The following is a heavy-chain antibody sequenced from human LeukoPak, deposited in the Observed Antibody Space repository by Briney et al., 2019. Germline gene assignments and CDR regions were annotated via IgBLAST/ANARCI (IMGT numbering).Heavy chain of an antibody. CDR3: ARHLFAYGDYPNWFDP. CDR2: IYSSGST. CDR1: GRSFSGYY. J-gene: IGHJ5*02. D-gene: IGHD4-17*01. Sequence: SETLSLTCAVYGRSFSGYYWGWIRQPPGKGLEWIGSIYSSGSTYYNPSLKSRVTISVDTSKNQFSLKLSSVTAADTAVYYCARHLFAYGDYPNWFDPWGQGTLVTVSS. V-gene: IGHV4-39*01.